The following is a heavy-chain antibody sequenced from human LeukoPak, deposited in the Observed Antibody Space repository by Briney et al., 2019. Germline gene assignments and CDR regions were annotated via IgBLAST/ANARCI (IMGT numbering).Heavy chain of an antibody. J-gene: IGHJ6*02. CDR1: GFTFSGSA. V-gene: IGHV3-73*01. CDR3: TRNTMVRGVGYYYYYGMDV. D-gene: IGHD3-10*01. Sequence: WGSLKLSCAASGFTFSGSAMHWIRQASGKGLEWVGRIRSKANSYATAYAASVKGRFTISRDNSKNTAYLQMNSLKTEDTAVYYCTRNTMVRGVGYYYYYGMDVWGQGTTVTVFS. CDR2: IRSKANSYAT.